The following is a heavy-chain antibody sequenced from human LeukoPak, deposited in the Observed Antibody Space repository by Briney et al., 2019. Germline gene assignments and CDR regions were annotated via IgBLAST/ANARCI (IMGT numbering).Heavy chain of an antibody. Sequence: SETLSLTCTFSGGSISSSSYYWCWIRQPPGKGLEGIGRIYYSGSTYYNPSLKSRVTISVETSKNQFSLKLSSVTAADTAVYFWQRAAYDILTFDYWGQGTLVTVSS. CDR1: GGSISSSSYY. D-gene: IGHD3-9*01. J-gene: IGHJ4*02. V-gene: IGHV4-39*01. CDR3: QRAAYDILTFDY. CDR2: IYYSGST.